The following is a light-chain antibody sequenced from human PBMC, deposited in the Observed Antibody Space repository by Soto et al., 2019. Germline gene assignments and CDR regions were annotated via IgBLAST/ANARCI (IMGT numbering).Light chain of an antibody. V-gene: IGLV4-69*01. CDR2: LNSDGSH. J-gene: IGLJ2*01. Sequence: QPVLTQSPSASASLGASVKLTCTLSSEHSSYVIAWHQQQPEKGPRFLMKLNSDGSHRKGDGIPDRFSGSSSGAERYLSISSLQSEDEADYYGQTWGTGIYVVLGGGTKLTVL. CDR1: SEHSSYV. CDR3: QTWGTGIYVV.